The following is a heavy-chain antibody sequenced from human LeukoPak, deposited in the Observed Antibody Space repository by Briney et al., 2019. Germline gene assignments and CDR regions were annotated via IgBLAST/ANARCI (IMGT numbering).Heavy chain of an antibody. CDR3: ASLITVTQFHYYYGMDV. J-gene: IGHJ6*02. CDR2: ISSSSSYI. CDR1: GFTFSSYS. V-gene: IGHV3-21*01. D-gene: IGHD4-17*01. Sequence: GGSLRLSCAASGFTFSSYSMNWVRQAPGKGLELVSSISSSSSYIYYADSVRGRFTISRDNAKNSLYLQMNSLRAEDTAVYYCASLITVTQFHYYYGMDVWGQGTTVTVSS.